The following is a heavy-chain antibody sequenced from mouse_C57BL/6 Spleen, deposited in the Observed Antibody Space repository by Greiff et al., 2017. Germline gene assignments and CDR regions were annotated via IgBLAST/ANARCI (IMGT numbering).Heavy chain of an antibody. J-gene: IGHJ3*01. Sequence: VQLQQSGAELARPGASVKLSCKASGYTFTSYGISWVKQRTGQGLEWIGEIYPRSGNTYYNEKFKGKATLTADKSYSPAYMELRSLTSEYSAVYFCASSDSSGPSFAYWGQGTLVTVSA. D-gene: IGHD3-2*02. CDR1: GYTFTSYG. CDR3: ASSDSSGPSFAY. V-gene: IGHV1-81*01. CDR2: IYPRSGNT.